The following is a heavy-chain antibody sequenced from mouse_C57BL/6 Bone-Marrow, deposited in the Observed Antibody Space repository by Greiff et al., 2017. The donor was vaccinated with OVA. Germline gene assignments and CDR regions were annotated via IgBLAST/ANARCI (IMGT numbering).Heavy chain of an antibody. CDR1: GYTFTDYY. V-gene: IGHV1-77*01. CDR2: IGPGSGST. Sequence: QVQLQQSGAELVKPGASVKISCKASGYTFTDYYINWVKQRHGQGLEWIGKIGPGSGSTDYNEKFKGKATLTADKSSSTAYMQLSSLTSEDYSGYLCARRNYYGHYEIDYWGQGTTLTVSS. J-gene: IGHJ2*01. CDR3: ARRNYYGHYEIDY. D-gene: IGHD2-1*01.